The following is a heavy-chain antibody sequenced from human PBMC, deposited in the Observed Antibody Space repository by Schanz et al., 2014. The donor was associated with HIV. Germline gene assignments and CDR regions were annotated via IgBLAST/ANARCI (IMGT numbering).Heavy chain of an antibody. CDR2: IWYDGSNK. CDR3: ARRDYGDYYYYYGMDV. J-gene: IGHJ6*02. Sequence: VQLLESGGGLVQPGGSLRLSCAASEFTFSSYAMSWVRQAPGKGLEWVAVIWYDGSNKYYADSVEGRFTISRDNSKNALYLQMNSLRAEDTAVYYCARRDYGDYYYYYGMDVWGQGTTVTVSS. V-gene: IGHV3-33*08. CDR1: EFTFSSYA. D-gene: IGHD4-17*01.